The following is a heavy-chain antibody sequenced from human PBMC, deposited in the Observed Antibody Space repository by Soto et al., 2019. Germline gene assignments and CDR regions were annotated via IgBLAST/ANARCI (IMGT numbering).Heavy chain of an antibody. Sequence: SETLCLTCTVSGGSISSYYWSWIRQPPGKGLGWIGYIYYSGSTNYNPSLKSRVTISVDTSKNQFSLKLSSVTAADTAVYYCARALDWNYGIAAAGTNHYYYGMDVWGQGTTVTVSS. CDR3: ARALDWNYGIAAAGTNHYYYGMDV. D-gene: IGHD6-13*01. CDR2: IYYSGST. J-gene: IGHJ6*02. CDR1: GGSISSYY. V-gene: IGHV4-59*01.